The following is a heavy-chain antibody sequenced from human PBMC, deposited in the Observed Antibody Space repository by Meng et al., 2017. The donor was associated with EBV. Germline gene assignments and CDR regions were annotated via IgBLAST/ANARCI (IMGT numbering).Heavy chain of an antibody. Sequence: HVQVVQAGAEVKNPGASVKVSCKASGYAFTSYILHWVRQAPGQRLEWMGWINVGVGYTKYSQKFQGRVTISSDTSATTGYMELSSLRSEDTAVYYCVRGPPVGVPGPGDYWGQGTLVTVSS. J-gene: IGHJ4*02. CDR1: GYAFTSYI. CDR3: VRGPPVGVPGPGDY. V-gene: IGHV1-3*01. D-gene: IGHD2-21*01. CDR2: INVGVGYT.